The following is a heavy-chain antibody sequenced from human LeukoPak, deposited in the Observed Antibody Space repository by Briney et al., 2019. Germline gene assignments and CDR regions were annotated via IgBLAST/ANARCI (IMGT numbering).Heavy chain of an antibody. Sequence: GGSLRLSCTVSGFTVSSNSMSWVRQAPGKGLEWVSFIYSDNTHYSDSVKGRFTISRDNSKNTLYLQMNSLRAEDTAVYYCARLVGARGWFDPWGQGTLVTVSS. V-gene: IGHV3-53*01. CDR3: ARLVGARGWFDP. CDR2: IYSDNT. J-gene: IGHJ5*02. D-gene: IGHD1-26*01. CDR1: GFTVSSNS.